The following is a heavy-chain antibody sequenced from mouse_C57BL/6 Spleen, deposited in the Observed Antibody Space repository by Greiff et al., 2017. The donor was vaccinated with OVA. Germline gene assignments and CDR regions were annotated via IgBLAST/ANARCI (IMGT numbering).Heavy chain of an antibody. V-gene: IGHV1-61*01. J-gene: IGHJ4*01. CDR3: AREGALLYYAMDY. D-gene: IGHD2-10*01. Sequence: VQLQQPGAELVRPGSSVTLSCKASGYTFTSYWMDWVKQRPGQGLEWIGNIYPSDSETHYNQKFKDKATLTVDKSSSTAYMQLSSLTSEDSAVYYCAREGALLYYAMDYWGQGTSVTVSS. CDR2: IYPSDSET. CDR1: GYTFTSYW.